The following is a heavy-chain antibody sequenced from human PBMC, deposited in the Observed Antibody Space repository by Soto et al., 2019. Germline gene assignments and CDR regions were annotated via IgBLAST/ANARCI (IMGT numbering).Heavy chain of an antibody. D-gene: IGHD3-22*01. CDR2: MYGSGIA. V-gene: IGHV4-4*07. Sequence: QVQLKESGPGLVKPSETMSVNCTVSGGSISSYYWTWIRQPAGKRLGWIGRMYGSGIATYNPSLKSRVTLAVDTSKSQFSMKLSSVHAADTAVYYWARELRLAASYYGLDVWGQGTTVTVSS. J-gene: IGHJ6*02. CDR3: ARELRLAASYYGLDV. CDR1: GGSISSYY.